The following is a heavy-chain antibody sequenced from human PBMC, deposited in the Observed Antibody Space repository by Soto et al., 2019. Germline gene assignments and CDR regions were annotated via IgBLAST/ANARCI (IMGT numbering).Heavy chain of an antibody. CDR2: INHSGST. V-gene: IGHV4-34*01. CDR1: GGSFSGYY. Sequence: PSETLSLTCAVYGGSFSGYYWSWIRQPPGKGLEWIGEINHSGSTNYNPSLKSRVTISVDTSRNQFSLKLSSVTAADTAVYYCARGRDYDFCSGKAYYDFWGQGTLVTVSS. J-gene: IGHJ4*02. D-gene: IGHD3-3*01. CDR3: ARGRDYDFCSGKAYYDF.